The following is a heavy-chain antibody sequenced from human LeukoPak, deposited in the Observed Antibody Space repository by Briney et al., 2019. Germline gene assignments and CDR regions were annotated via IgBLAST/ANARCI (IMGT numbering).Heavy chain of an antibody. D-gene: IGHD3-10*01. V-gene: IGHV3-23*01. J-gene: IGHJ4*02. CDR1: GFTFSSYA. Sequence: PGGSLRLSCAASGFTFSSYAMSWVRQAPGKGLEWVSAISGSGGSTNYADSVKGRFTISRDNSKNTLYLQMNSLRAEDTAVYYCAKGFYYYGSGSRNFDYWGQGTLVTVSS. CDR3: AKGFYYYGSGSRNFDY. CDR2: ISGSGGST.